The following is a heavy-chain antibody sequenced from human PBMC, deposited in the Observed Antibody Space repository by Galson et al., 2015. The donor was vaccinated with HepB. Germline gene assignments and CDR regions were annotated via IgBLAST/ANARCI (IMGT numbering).Heavy chain of an antibody. CDR3: ARDPDYGDHEGRYFDY. D-gene: IGHD4-17*01. J-gene: IGHJ4*02. CDR2: ISYDGSNK. Sequence: SLRLSCAASGFTFSSYAMHWVRQAPGKGLEWVAVISYDGSNKYYADSVKGRFTISRDNSKNTLYLQMNSLRAEDTAVYYCARDPDYGDHEGRYFDYWGQGTLVTVSS. V-gene: IGHV3-30-3*01. CDR1: GFTFSSYA.